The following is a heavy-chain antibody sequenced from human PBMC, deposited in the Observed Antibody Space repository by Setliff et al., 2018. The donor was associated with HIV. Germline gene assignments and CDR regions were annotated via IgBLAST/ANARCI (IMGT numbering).Heavy chain of an antibody. CDR3: ARSGDFYGLGSFRTLDY. V-gene: IGHV4-31*03. CDR2: IYYSGNT. J-gene: IGHJ4*02. CDR1: GGSISSGGYY. D-gene: IGHD3-10*01. Sequence: SETLSLTCTVSGGSISSGGYYWNWIRQHPGKGLEWIGYIYYSGNTYYNPSLKSRVIISIDTSMNQFSLKVSSMAAADTAMYYCARSGDFYGLGSFRTLDYWGQGTLVTVSS.